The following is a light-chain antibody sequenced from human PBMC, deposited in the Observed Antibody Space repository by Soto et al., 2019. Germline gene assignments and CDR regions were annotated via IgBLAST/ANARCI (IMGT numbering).Light chain of an antibody. CDR1: QSVSSSY. Sequence: IGLSQSPGTLSLSPGERATLSCRASQSVSSSYLAWYQQKPGQAPRLLIYNASSRATGIPDRFSGSGSGTDFTLTISRLEPEDFAVYYCQQYGSSPPRTFGQGTNVDIK. CDR2: NAS. J-gene: IGKJ1*01. V-gene: IGKV3-20*01. CDR3: QQYGSSPPRT.